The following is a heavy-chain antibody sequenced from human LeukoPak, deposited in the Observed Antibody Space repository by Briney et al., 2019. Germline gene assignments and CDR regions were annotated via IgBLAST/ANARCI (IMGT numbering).Heavy chain of an antibody. J-gene: IGHJ4*02. D-gene: IGHD5-24*01. CDR3: ATPLRRHGYNFASDY. Sequence: GGSLRLSCAASGLTFDDYAMHWVRQAPGKGLEWVSGISWNSGSIGYADSVKGRFTISRDNAKNSLYLQMNSLRAEDTALYYCATPLRRHGYNFASDYWGQGTLVTVSS. V-gene: IGHV3-9*01. CDR1: GLTFDDYA. CDR2: ISWNSGSI.